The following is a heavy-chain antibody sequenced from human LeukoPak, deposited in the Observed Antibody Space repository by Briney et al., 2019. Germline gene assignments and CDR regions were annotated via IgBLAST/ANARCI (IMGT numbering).Heavy chain of an antibody. V-gene: IGHV4-39*01. CDR1: GGSISSSSYY. CDR3: ARQKKGLSCFDY. Sequence: SETLSLTCTVSGGSISSSSYYWGWIRQPPGKGLEWIGSIYYSGSTYYNPSLKSRVTISVDTSKNQFSLKLSSVTAADTAVYYCARQKKGLSCFDYWGQGTLVTVSS. D-gene: IGHD1-26*01. J-gene: IGHJ4*02. CDR2: IYYSGST.